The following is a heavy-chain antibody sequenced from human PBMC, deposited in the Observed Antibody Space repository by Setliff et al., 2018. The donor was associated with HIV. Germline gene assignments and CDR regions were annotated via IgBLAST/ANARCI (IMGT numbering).Heavy chain of an antibody. CDR3: AQICGGYFGSGNFPH. Sequence: SGPTLVNPTQTLTLTCNFSGFSLTTSGMCVSWIRQPPGKALEWLARIDWDDDKYYITSLKTRLTISKDTSKNQVVPTLTNVDPVDTATYYCAQICGGYFGSGNFPHWGLGTLVTVSS. CDR2: IDWDDDK. J-gene: IGHJ4*02. V-gene: IGHV2-70*11. CDR1: GFSLTTSGMC. D-gene: IGHD3-10*01.